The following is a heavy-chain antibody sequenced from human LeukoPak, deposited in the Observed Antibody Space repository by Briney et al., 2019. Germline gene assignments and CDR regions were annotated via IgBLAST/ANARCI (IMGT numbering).Heavy chain of an antibody. Sequence: SETLSLTCSVSGASISSGSNYWGWIRQPPGKTLEWIGSIYSSGSTYYNPSLKSRVIIIIDTPKNHFSLTLSSVTAADTAVYYCARNAKYDFWTGYYQYYMDVWGKGTTVTVSS. V-gene: IGHV4-39*07. J-gene: IGHJ6*03. CDR2: IYSSGST. D-gene: IGHD3-3*01. CDR1: GASISSGSNY. CDR3: ARNAKYDFWTGYYQYYMDV.